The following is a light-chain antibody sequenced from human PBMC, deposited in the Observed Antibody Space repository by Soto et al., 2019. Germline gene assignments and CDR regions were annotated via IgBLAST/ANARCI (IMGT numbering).Light chain of an antibody. CDR3: QQYGSSQT. Sequence: TVWRPSRGTLSLYPGERATLSCRASQSVSSSYLAWYQQKPGQAPRLLIYGASSRATGIPDRFSGSGSGTDFTLTIIILEPEDFAVYYCQQYGSSQTFGQGTKVDIK. CDR1: QSVSSSY. J-gene: IGKJ1*01. V-gene: IGKV3-20*01. CDR2: GAS.